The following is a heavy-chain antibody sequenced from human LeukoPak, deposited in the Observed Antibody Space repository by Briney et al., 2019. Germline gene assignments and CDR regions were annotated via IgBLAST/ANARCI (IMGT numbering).Heavy chain of an antibody. Sequence: RTSETLSLTCTVSGGSISSGGYSWSWIRQHPGKGLEWIGYIYYSGSTYYNPSLKSRVTISVDTSKNQFSLKLSSVTAADTAVYYCAGLRLGELSPFDYWGQGTLVTVSS. V-gene: IGHV4-31*03. CDR1: GGSISSGGYS. CDR3: AGLRLGELSPFDY. CDR2: IYYSGST. J-gene: IGHJ4*02. D-gene: IGHD3-16*02.